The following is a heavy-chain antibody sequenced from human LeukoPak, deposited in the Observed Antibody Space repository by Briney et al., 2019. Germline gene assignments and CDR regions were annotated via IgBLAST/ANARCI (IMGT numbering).Heavy chain of an antibody. CDR2: IKEDGSEE. Sequence: GGSLRLSCAASGFTFRHYWMSWVRQAPGKGLEWVAVIKEDGSEEYYVDSVKGRFTISRDNAKNSVYLQMNSLRAEDTAVYFCVRDKVEGATTVTLLDSWGQGTLVTVSS. D-gene: IGHD2-21*02. V-gene: IGHV3-7*01. J-gene: IGHJ4*02. CDR3: VRDKVEGATTVTLLDS. CDR1: GFTFRHYW.